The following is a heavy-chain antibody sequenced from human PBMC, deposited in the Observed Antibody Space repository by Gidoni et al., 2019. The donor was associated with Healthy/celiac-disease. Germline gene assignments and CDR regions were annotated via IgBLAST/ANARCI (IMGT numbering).Heavy chain of an antibody. CDR3: ARGYGDYGYYFDY. J-gene: IGHJ4*02. CDR1: GGSFRGFY. CDR2: INHSGST. Sequence: QVHLQQWGAGLLKPSETLSLTFAVYGGSFRGFYWSWIRQPPGKGLQWIGEINHSGSTNYNPSLKSRVTISVDTSKNQFSLKLSAVTAADTAVYYCARGYGDYGYYFDYWGQGTLVTVSS. D-gene: IGHD4-17*01. V-gene: IGHV4-34*01.